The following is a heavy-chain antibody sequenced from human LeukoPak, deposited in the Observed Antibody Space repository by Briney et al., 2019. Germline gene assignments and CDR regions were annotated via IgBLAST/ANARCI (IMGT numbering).Heavy chain of an antibody. CDR2: IGGSGSST. CDR3: AKLWFGELGAVYFDY. Sequence: PGGSLRLSCAASGFRFSNYAMSWVRQAPGKGLEWVSGIGGSGSSTYYADSVKGRFTISRDNSKNTQYLQMNSLRAEDTAVYYCAKLWFGELGAVYFDYWGQGTLVTVSS. J-gene: IGHJ4*02. D-gene: IGHD3-10*01. CDR1: GFRFSNYA. V-gene: IGHV3-23*01.